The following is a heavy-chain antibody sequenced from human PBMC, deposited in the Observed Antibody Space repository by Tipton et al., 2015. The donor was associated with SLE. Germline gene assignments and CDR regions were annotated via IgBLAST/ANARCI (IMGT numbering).Heavy chain of an antibody. CDR2: IYDSGST. CDR3: ARAGLGYTYYYYMDV. D-gene: IGHD5-18*01. V-gene: IGHV4-59*01. CDR1: AGSISTNY. J-gene: IGHJ6*03. Sequence: TLSLTCTVSAGSISTNYWNWLRQPPGKGLEWIGYIYDSGSTKSNPSLKSRVTISLDTSKDQFSLKLTSVTAADTAVYYCARAGLGYTYYYYMDVWGKGTTVTVSS.